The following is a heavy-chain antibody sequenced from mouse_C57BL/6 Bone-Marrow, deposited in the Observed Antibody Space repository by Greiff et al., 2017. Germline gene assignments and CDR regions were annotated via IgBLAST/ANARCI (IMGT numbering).Heavy chain of an antibody. J-gene: IGHJ4*01. CDR3: AKPVGALHYAMDY. CDR1: GFSLTSYG. Sequence: QVQLKESGPGLVQPSQSLSITCTVSGFSLTSYGVHWVRQSPGKGLEWLGVIWRGGSTDYNAAFMSRLSITKDNSKSQVFFKMNSLQADDTAIYYCAKPVGALHYAMDYWGQGTSVTVSS. V-gene: IGHV2-5*01. CDR2: IWRGGST. D-gene: IGHD1-1*01.